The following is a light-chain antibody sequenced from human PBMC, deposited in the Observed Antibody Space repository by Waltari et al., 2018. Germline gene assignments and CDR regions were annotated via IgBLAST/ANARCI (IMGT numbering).Light chain of an antibody. Sequence: SYELTQPPSVSVSLGQTATITCSGDALPKQYAFWYQQKPGQAPVLVTYKDTDRPVGIPDRFSGSTSGTTVTLTISGVQAEDEADYYCQSADSTSTHVVFGGGTKLTVL. CDR1: ALPKQY. CDR2: KDT. V-gene: IGLV3-25*03. J-gene: IGLJ2*01. CDR3: QSADSTSTHVV.